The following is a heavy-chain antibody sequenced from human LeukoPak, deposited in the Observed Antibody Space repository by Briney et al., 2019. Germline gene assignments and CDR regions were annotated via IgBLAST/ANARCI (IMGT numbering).Heavy chain of an antibody. D-gene: IGHD3-22*01. J-gene: IGHJ4*02. CDR2: INPSGGST. Sequence: ASVKVSCKASGYTFTSYYMRWVRQAPGQGLEWMGIINPSGGSTSYAQKFQGRVTITTDESTSTAYMELSSLRSEDTAVYYCTQTYYYDSSGYYYFDYWGQGTLVTVSS. V-gene: IGHV1-46*01. CDR1: GYTFTSYY. CDR3: TQTYYYDSSGYYYFDY.